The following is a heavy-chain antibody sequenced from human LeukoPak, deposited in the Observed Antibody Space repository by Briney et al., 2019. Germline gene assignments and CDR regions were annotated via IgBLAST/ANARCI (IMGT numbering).Heavy chain of an antibody. J-gene: IGHJ4*02. Sequence: GGSLRLSCAASGFTFSSYEMHWVRQAPGKGLEWVSYISSSDSTIYYADSVKDRFTISRDNAKNSLYLQMNSLRAEDTAVYYCARDYGGSSPFDYWGQGTLVTVSS. CDR3: ARDYGGSSPFDY. CDR2: ISSSDSTI. V-gene: IGHV3-48*03. D-gene: IGHD4-23*01. CDR1: GFTFSSYE.